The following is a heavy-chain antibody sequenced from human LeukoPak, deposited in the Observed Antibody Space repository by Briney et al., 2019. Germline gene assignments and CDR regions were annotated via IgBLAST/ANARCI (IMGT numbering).Heavy chain of an antibody. Sequence: SETLSLTCTVSGGPISSGGYYWSWIRQHPGKGLEWIGYTYYSGSTYYNPSLKSRVTISVDTSKNQFSLKLSSVTAADTAVYYCAGLGYCSSTSCWNYYYYYGMDVWGQGTTVTVSS. CDR1: GGPISSGGYY. J-gene: IGHJ6*02. D-gene: IGHD2-2*01. V-gene: IGHV4-31*03. CDR2: TYYSGST. CDR3: AGLGYCSSTSCWNYYYYYGMDV.